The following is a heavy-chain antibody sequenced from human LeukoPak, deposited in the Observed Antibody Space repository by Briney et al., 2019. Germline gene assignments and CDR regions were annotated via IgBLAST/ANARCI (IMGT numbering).Heavy chain of an antibody. Sequence: PSETLSLTCTVSGGSISSSSYHWSWIRQPAGKGLEWIGRIYTSGSTNYNPSLKSRVTISVDTSKNQFSLKLSSVTAADTAVYYCARAPRYYYGSGSSTGFDYWGQGTLVTVSS. CDR2: IYTSGST. V-gene: IGHV4-61*02. D-gene: IGHD3-10*01. J-gene: IGHJ4*02. CDR3: ARAPRYYYGSGSSTGFDY. CDR1: GGSISSSSYH.